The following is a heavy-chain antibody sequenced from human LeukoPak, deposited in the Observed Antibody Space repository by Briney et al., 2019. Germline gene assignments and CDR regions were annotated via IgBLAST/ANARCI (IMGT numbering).Heavy chain of an antibody. CDR1: GFTFSSYA. CDR3: ARAEAGPTYYYYYMDV. CDR2: ISYVGSNK. V-gene: IGHV3-30*04. Sequence: QSGGSLRLSCAASGFTFSSYAMHWVRQAPGKGLEWVAVISYVGSNKYYADSVKGRFTISRDNSKNTLYLQMNSLRAEDTAVYYCARAEAGPTYYYYYMDVWGKGTTVTVSS. J-gene: IGHJ6*03. D-gene: IGHD6-13*01.